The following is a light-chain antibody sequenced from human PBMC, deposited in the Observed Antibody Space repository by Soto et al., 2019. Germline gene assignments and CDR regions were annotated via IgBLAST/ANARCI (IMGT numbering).Light chain of an antibody. CDR3: QQYNSYPWT. Sequence: DIQMTQSPSTLSASVGDRVTITCRASQSISSWLAWYQQKPGKAPKLLIYDASSLESGVPSRFSGSGSGTEFPLTISRLQPDDFATYYCQQYNSYPWTFGQGTKLEIK. CDR1: QSISSW. CDR2: DAS. V-gene: IGKV1-5*01. J-gene: IGKJ1*01.